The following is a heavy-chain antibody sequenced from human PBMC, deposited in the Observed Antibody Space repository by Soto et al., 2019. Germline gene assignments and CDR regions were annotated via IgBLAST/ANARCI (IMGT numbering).Heavy chain of an antibody. CDR2: MNPNSDNI. V-gene: IGHV1-8*01. J-gene: IGHJ6*01. CDR1: GYTFTSYD. D-gene: IGHD6-6*01. CDR3: VRGLSIAARSSGMDV. Sequence: QVQLVQSGAEVKKPGASVKVSCKASGYTFTSYDINWVRQATGQGLEWMGWMNPNSDNIGFAQKFPGRLTMTRDTSISTAYMELSSLRSDDTAVYYCVRGLSIAARSSGMDVWGRGTTVTVSS.